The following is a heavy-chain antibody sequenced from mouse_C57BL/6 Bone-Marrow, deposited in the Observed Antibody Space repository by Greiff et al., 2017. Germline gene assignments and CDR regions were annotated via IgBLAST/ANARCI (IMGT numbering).Heavy chain of an antibody. V-gene: IGHV5-9-1*02. CDR2: LSSGGDYI. D-gene: IGHD4-1*01. CDR1: GFTFSSYA. J-gene: IGHJ3*01. Sequence: VMLVESGEGLVTPGGSLKLSCAASGFTFSSYAMSWVRQTPEKRLEWVAYLSSGGDYIYYEDTVTGRFTISRDNARNTLYLQMSSLKSEDTAMYYWTTLSGTAYWGQGTLVTVSA. CDR3: TTLSGTAY.